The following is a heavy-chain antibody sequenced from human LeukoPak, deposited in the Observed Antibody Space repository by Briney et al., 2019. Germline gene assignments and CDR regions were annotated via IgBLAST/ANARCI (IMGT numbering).Heavy chain of an antibody. D-gene: IGHD1-14*01. CDR1: GGTFSSYA. Sequence: ASVKVSCKASGGTFSSYAISWVRQAPGQGLEWMGGIIPIFGTANYAQKFQGRVTITTDESTSTAYMELSSLRSEYTAVYYCARGGTGPGYYYYYYMDVWGKGTTVTVSS. V-gene: IGHV1-69*05. CDR2: IIPIFGTA. CDR3: ARGGTGPGYYYYYYMDV. J-gene: IGHJ6*03.